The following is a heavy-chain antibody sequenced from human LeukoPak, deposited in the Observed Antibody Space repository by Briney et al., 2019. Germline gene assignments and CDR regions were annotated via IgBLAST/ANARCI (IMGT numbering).Heavy chain of an antibody. D-gene: IGHD1-26*01. V-gene: IGHV3-23*01. Sequence: PGGSLRLSCAASGFTFSDYAMSWVRQAPGKGLAWVSSIHKGGGWPSYSDSVKGRFTVSRDNSKNTLWLQMNSLRAEDTAVYYCAKNQGWDLPSYYFHYWGQGTPVTVSS. CDR3: AKNQGWDLPSYYFHY. CDR1: GFTFSDYA. J-gene: IGHJ4*02. CDR2: IHKGGGWP.